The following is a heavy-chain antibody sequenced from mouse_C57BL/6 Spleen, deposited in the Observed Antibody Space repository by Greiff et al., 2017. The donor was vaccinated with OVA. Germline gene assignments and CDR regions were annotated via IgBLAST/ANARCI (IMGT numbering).Heavy chain of an antibody. V-gene: IGHV1-82*01. CDR2: IYPGDGDT. Sequence: QVQLQQSGPELVKPGASVKISCKASGYAFSSSWMNWVKQRPGKGLEWIGRIYPGDGDTNYNRKFKGKATLTADKSSSTAYMQLSSLTSGDSAVYFCARGGPYFDYWGQGTTLTVSS. CDR1: GYAFSSSW. D-gene: IGHD3-3*01. CDR3: ARGGPYFDY. J-gene: IGHJ2*01.